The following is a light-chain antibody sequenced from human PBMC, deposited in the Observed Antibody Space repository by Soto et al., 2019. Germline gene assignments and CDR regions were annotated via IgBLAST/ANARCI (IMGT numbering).Light chain of an antibody. J-gene: IGKJ5*01. CDR1: QSVFYRSKSKNC. CDR2: WAS. CDR3: QQYYSSPSP. Sequence: DIVMTQSPDSLAVSLGERATINCKSSQSVFYRSKSKNCLAWYQQKPGQPPKLLIYWASTRESGVPDRFSGSGSGTDFALPISSLQAEDVAVYYCQQYYSSPSPFGQGTRLEI. V-gene: IGKV4-1*01.